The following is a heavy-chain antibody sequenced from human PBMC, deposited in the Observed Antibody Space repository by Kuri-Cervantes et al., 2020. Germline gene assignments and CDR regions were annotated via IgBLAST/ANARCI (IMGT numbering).Heavy chain of an antibody. J-gene: IGHJ6*02. D-gene: IGHD3-10*01. CDR3: ARVGDDYYYGMDV. CDR1: GFTFSTSW. Sequence: GESLKISCVASGFTFSTSWMNWVRQAPGKGLEWVANIKQDGSERYYVDSVKGRFSISRDNAKNSLYLQMNSLRAEDTAVYYCARVGDDYYYGMDVWGQGTTVTVSS. CDR2: IKQDGSER. V-gene: IGHV3-7*04.